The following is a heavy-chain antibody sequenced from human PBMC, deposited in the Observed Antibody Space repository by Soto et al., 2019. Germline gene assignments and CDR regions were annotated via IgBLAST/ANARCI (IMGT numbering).Heavy chain of an antibody. D-gene: IGHD3-9*01. CDR2: FVTVFGSA. CDR1: GAAFNTIT. Sequence: QVQLVQSGAEVKKPGNSVRVSCTASGAAFNTITINWVRQAPGQGLEWMGGFVTVFGSATYAQKFQGRVAITADASTSKFYRELSRLNSEDTALYYCGRDDDTTGSYSWFDPWGEGTLVNVSS. V-gene: IGHV1-69*01. CDR3: GRDDDTTGSYSWFDP. J-gene: IGHJ5*02.